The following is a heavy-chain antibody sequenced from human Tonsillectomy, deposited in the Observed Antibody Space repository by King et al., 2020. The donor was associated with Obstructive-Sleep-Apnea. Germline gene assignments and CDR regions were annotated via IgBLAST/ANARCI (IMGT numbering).Heavy chain of an antibody. CDR3: AKDFGVGTAAP. J-gene: IGHJ5*02. CDR1: GFTFSTYG. Sequence: VQLVESGGGVVHPGGSLRLSCAASGFTFSTYGIHWVRQAPGKGLEWVAFIRFDGRNKYYADSVEGRFTISRDNSKNTLYLHMNSLRAEDTAVYYCAKDFGVGTAAPWGQGTLVTVSS. V-gene: IGHV3-30*02. D-gene: IGHD3-3*01. CDR2: IRFDGRNK.